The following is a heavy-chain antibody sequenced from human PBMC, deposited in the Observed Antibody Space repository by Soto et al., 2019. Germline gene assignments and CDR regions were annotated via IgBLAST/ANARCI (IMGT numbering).Heavy chain of an antibody. J-gene: IGHJ4*02. CDR3: ARDLPAIAARPGVDY. CDR2: IIPILGIA. V-gene: IGHV1-69*08. CDR1: GGTFSSYT. Sequence: QVQLVQSGAEVKKPGSSVKVSCKASGGTFSSYTISWVRQAPGQGLEWMGRIIPILGIANYAQKFQGRVTITADKSTSTAYMELSSLRSEDTAVYYCARDLPAIAARPGVDYWGQATLVTVSS. D-gene: IGHD6-6*01.